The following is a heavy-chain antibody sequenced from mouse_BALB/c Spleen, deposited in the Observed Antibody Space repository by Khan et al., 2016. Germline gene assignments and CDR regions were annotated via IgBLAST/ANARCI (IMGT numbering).Heavy chain of an antibody. D-gene: IGHD4-1*01. CDR2: IDPANGNT. CDR1: GFNIKDTY. Sequence: VQLQQSGAELVKPGASVKLSCTASGFNIKDTYMHWVKQRPEQGLEWIGRIDPANGNTKYDPKFQGKATITADTSSNTAYLQLSSLTSEYTAVYYGARVRTAFAYWGQGTLVTVSA. V-gene: IGHV14-3*02. J-gene: IGHJ3*01. CDR3: ARVRTAFAY.